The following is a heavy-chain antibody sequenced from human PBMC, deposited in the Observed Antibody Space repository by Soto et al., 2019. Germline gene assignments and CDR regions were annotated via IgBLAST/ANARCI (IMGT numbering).Heavy chain of an antibody. CDR2: INHSGST. D-gene: IGHD6-19*01. CDR3: ASFSGWGNYYYMDV. Sequence: SETLSLTCAVYGGSFSGYYWSWIRQPPGKGLEWIGEINHSGSTNYNPSLKSRVTISVDTSKNQFSLKLSSVTAADTAVYYCASFSGWGNYYYMDVWGKGTTVTVSS. CDR1: GGSFSGYY. J-gene: IGHJ6*03. V-gene: IGHV4-34*01.